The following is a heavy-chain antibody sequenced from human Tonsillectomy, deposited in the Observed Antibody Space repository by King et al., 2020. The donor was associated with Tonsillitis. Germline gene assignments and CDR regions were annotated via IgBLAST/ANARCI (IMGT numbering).Heavy chain of an antibody. CDR1: GGSISGSSYY. D-gene: IGHD6-6*01. CDR2: LYYSGGT. CDR3: ASYSSSSDYFDY. J-gene: IGHJ4*02. V-gene: IGHV4-39*01. Sequence: LQLQESGPGLVKPSETLSLTCTVSGGSISGSSYYWGWIRQPPGKGLEWLGSLYYSGGTYYNPSLKSRVTISVDTSKNQFSLKLNSVTAADTAVYYCASYSSSSDYFDYWGQGTLVTVSS.